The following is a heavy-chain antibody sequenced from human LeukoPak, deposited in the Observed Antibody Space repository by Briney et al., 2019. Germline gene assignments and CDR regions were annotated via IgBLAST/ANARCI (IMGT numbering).Heavy chain of an antibody. V-gene: IGHV4-30-4*01. J-gene: IGHJ4*02. Sequence: PSQTLSLTCTVSGGSISSGDNYWSWTRQPPGKGLEWIGYIYYSGSTYYNPSLKSRVTMSVDPSKNQFSLKLCSVTAADTAVYYCARSPRRDYDPTDFDYWGQGTLVTVSS. CDR3: ARSPRRDYDPTDFDY. D-gene: IGHD5-12*01. CDR2: IYYSGST. CDR1: GGSISSGDNY.